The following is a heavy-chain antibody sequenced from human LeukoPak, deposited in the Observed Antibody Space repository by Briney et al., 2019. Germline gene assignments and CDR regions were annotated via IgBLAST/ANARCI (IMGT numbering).Heavy chain of an antibody. V-gene: IGHV4-38-2*02. J-gene: IGHJ4*02. Sequence: SETLSLTCTVSGYSISTGYYWDWIRQPPGKGLEWIGTFYHGGSTNYNPSLKSRVTISVDTSKNQFSLKLSSVTAADTAVYYCARDSDHPGYFDYWGQGTLVTVSS. D-gene: IGHD1-14*01. CDR1: GYSISTGYY. CDR3: ARDSDHPGYFDY. CDR2: FYHGGST.